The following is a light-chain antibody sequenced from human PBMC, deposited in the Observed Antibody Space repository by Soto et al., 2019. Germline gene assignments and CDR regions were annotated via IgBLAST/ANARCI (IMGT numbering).Light chain of an antibody. CDR2: QAS. CDR1: QTISSW. V-gene: IGKV1-5*03. CDR3: QQYNSYSLT. Sequence: DIQMTQSPSTLSASVGDIVTINFRASQTISSWLAWYQQKPGEAPRLLIYQASSLETEVPSRFSGSGSGTEFTLTISSLQPGDFATYYCQQYNSYSLTFGQGTKVDIK. J-gene: IGKJ1*01.